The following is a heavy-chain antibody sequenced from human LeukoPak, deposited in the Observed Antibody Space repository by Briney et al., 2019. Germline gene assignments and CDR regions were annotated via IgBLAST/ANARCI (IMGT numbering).Heavy chain of an antibody. CDR3: GRVAQDTFSP. J-gene: IGHJ5*02. CDR1: GFTFDDYT. CDR2: ISGGSHDK. D-gene: IGHD2/OR15-2a*01. V-gene: IGHV3-21*06. Sequence: PGGSLRLSCAASGFTFDDYTMHWVRQAPGKGLEWVSSISGGSHDKYYADSLKGRFTISRDDANSSLYLQMHSLRVDDTAVYYCGRVAQDTFSPWGQGTLVTVSS.